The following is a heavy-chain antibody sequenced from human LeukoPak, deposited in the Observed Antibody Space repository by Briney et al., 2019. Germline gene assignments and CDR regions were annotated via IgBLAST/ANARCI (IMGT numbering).Heavy chain of an antibody. D-gene: IGHD3-22*01. J-gene: IGHJ4*02. V-gene: IGHV3-30*18. CDR1: GFTFSAYG. Sequence: GGSLRLSCAASGFTFSAYGMHWVRQAPGKGLEWVAMVSYDGSNKYYADSVKGRFTISRDNSKNTLYLQMNSLRAEDTAVYYCAKDQEYYYDSSGYYWDYWGQGTLVTVSS. CDR2: VSYDGSNK. CDR3: AKDQEYYYDSSGYYWDY.